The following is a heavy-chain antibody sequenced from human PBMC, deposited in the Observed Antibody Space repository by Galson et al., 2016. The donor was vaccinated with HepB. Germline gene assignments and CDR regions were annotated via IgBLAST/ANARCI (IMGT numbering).Heavy chain of an antibody. CDR2: ISDGGHRK. J-gene: IGHJ4*02. D-gene: IGHD1-26*01. CDR1: GFTFKNFA. Sequence: SLRLSCAASGFTFKNFAMSWVRQGPGRGLEWVSAISDGGHRKYYAASVKGRFTVSRDNSKNTVWLQMNSLSAEDTALYYCAKDPDSGRNLAADSWGQGTLVTVSS. CDR3: AKDPDSGRNLAADS. V-gene: IGHV3-23*01.